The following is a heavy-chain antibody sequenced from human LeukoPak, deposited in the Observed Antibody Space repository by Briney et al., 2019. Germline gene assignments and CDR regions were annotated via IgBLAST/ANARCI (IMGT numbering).Heavy chain of an antibody. J-gene: IGHJ4*02. Sequence: GGSLRLSCAASGFTFISYSLSWVRQAPGMGLEWVSSISTSSSYIYYADSVKGRFTISRDNAKNSLYLQMNSLRAEDTAVYYCARDAELWVDYWGEGTLVTVSS. CDR1: GFTFISYS. CDR3: ARDAELWVDY. V-gene: IGHV3-21*01. CDR2: ISTSSSYI. D-gene: IGHD1-14*01.